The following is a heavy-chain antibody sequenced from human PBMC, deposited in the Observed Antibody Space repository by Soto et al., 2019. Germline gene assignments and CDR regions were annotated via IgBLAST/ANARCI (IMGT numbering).Heavy chain of an antibody. D-gene: IGHD6-19*01. Sequence: GGSLRVSWAASGFTFSSYSMNWVRQAPGKGLEWVSYISSSSSTIYYADSVKGRFTISRDNAKNSLYLQMNSLRDEDTAVYYCAREAGTWHLPLNWFDPWGQGTLVTVSS. J-gene: IGHJ5*02. CDR1: GFTFSSYS. CDR3: AREAGTWHLPLNWFDP. V-gene: IGHV3-48*02. CDR2: ISSSSSTI.